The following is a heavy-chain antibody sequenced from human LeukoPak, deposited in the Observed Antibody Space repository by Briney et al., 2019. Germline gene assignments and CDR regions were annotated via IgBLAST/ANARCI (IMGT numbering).Heavy chain of an antibody. J-gene: IGHJ4*02. CDR3: ARDHHYDGLAGKYYFDY. CDR2: IIPIFGTA. V-gene: IGHV1-69*13. D-gene: IGHD3-22*01. CDR1: GGTFSSYA. Sequence: SVKVPCKASGGTFSSYAISWVRQAPGQGLEWMGGIIPIFGTANYAQKFQGRVTITADESTSTAYMELSSLRSEDTAVYYCARDHHYDGLAGKYYFDYWGQGTLVTVSS.